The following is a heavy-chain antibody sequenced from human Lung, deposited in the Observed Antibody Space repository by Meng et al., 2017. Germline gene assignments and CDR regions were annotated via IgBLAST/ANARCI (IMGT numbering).Heavy chain of an antibody. CDR3: ARGPTTMAHDFDY. CDR2: INHSGST. Sequence: QGRQREVGAGLLEPLETLSLACVVSCGSFSDYYWSWIRQPPGKGLAWIGEINHSGSTNYNTYLESRATISVDTPQNNLSLKLSSVTAADSAVYYCARGPTTMAHDFDYWGQGTLVTVSS. D-gene: IGHD4-11*01. J-gene: IGHJ4*02. V-gene: IGHV4-34*01. CDR1: CGSFSDYY.